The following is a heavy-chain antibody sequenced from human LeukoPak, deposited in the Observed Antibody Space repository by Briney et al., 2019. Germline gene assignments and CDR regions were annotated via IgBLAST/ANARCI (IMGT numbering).Heavy chain of an antibody. D-gene: IGHD3-10*01. CDR2: ISSSSSYI. V-gene: IGHV3-21*01. CDR1: GFTFSSYS. Sequence: PGGSLRLSCAASGFTFSSYSMNWVRQAPGKGLEWVSSISSSSSYIYYADSVKGRFTISRDNAKTSLYLQMNSLRAEDTAVYYCARVRGHYYGSGSYSPWGQGTLVTVSS. J-gene: IGHJ5*02. CDR3: ARVRGHYYGSGSYSP.